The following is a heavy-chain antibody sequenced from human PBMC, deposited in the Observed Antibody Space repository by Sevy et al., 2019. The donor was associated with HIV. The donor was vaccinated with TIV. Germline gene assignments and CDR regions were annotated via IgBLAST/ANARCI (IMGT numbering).Heavy chain of an antibody. CDR3: TRADSSSWYQGAFDI. J-gene: IGHJ3*02. D-gene: IGHD6-13*01. CDR1: GFTFGDYA. CDR2: IRSKAYGGTT. V-gene: IGHV3-49*04. Sequence: GGCLRLSCTASGFTFGDYAMSWVRQAPGKGLEWVGFIRSKAYGGTTEYAASVKGRFTISRDDSKSIAYLQMNSLKTEDTAVYYCTRADSSSWYQGAFDIWGQGTMVTVSS.